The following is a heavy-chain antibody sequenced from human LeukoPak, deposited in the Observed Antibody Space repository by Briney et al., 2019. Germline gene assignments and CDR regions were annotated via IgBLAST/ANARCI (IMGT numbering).Heavy chain of an antibody. D-gene: IGHD2-15*01. J-gene: IGHJ6*02. CDR1: GYTFTGYY. Sequence: GASVKVSCKASGYTFTGYYMHWVRQAPGQGLEWMGWINPNNGGTNYAQKFQGRVTMTRDTSISTAYMELSRLRSDDTAVYYCARARVDYYYYGMDVWGQGTTVTVSS. CDR3: ARARVDYYYYGMDV. CDR2: INPNNGGT. V-gene: IGHV1-2*02.